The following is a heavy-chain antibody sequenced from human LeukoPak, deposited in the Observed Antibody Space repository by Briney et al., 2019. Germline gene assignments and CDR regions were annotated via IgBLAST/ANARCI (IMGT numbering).Heavy chain of an antibody. V-gene: IGHV3-48*04. J-gene: IGHJ4*02. CDR1: GFTFSSYA. D-gene: IGHD6-13*01. CDR2: ISSSSSTI. Sequence: GGSLRLSCAASGFTFSSYAMSWVRQAPGEGLEGVSYISSSSSTIYYADSVKGRFTISRDNAKNSLYLQMNSLRAEDTAVYYCARRSGSSWAYHFDYWGQGTPVTVSS. CDR3: ARRSGSSWAYHFDY.